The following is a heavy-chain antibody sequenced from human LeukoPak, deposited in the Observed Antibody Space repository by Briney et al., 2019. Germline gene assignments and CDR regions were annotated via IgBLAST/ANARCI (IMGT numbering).Heavy chain of an antibody. J-gene: IGHJ4*02. Sequence: PSETLSLTCTVSGGSISSSNYYWGWIRQPPGKGLEWIGYVYYNGGTNYNPSLKSRVTISVDTSKNHFSLKLNSVTAADTAVYFCARQGRYMAAVGTPNFDYWGQGTLVTVSS. CDR2: VYYNGGT. CDR3: ARQGRYMAAVGTPNFDY. CDR1: GGSISSSNYY. D-gene: IGHD6-13*01. V-gene: IGHV4-61*05.